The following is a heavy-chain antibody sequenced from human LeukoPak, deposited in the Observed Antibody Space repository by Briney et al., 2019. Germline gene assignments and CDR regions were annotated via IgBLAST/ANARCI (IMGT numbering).Heavy chain of an antibody. CDR3: AHGYYDFWSGYYTDYFDY. D-gene: IGHD3-3*01. CDR2: IYWNDDK. J-gene: IGHJ4*02. CDR1: GFSLSTSGVG. V-gene: IGHV2-5*01. Sequence: SGPTLVNPTQTLTLTCTFSGFSLSTSGVGVGWIRQPPGKALEWLALIYWNDDKRYSPSLKSRLTITKDTSKNQVVLTMTNMDPVDTATYYCAHGYYDFWSGYYTDYFDYWGQGTQVTVSS.